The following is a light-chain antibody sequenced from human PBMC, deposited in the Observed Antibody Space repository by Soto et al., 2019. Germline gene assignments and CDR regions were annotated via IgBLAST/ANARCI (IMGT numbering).Light chain of an antibody. CDR2: GNT. Sequence: QSVLTQPPSVSGAPGQRVTISCTGSSSNIGAGYDVHWYQQLPGTAPKLLIYGNTNRPSGVPDRISGSESGTSAFLAITGLQAEDEADYYCQSYDSSLSAWVFGGGTKLTVL. V-gene: IGLV1-40*01. J-gene: IGLJ3*02. CDR3: QSYDSSLSAWV. CDR1: SSNIGAGYD.